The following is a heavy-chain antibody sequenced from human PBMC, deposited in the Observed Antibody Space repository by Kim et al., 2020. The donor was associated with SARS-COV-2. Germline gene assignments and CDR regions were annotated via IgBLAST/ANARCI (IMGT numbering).Heavy chain of an antibody. V-gene: IGHV3-48*03. D-gene: IGHD6-19*01. Sequence: GGSLRLSCAASGFTFSSYEMNWVRQAPGKGLEWVSYISSSGSTIYYADSVKGRFTISRDNAKNSLYLQMNSLRAEDTAVYYCARDGTGESSGWVDPWGQGTLVTVSS. J-gene: IGHJ5*02. CDR3: ARDGTGESSGWVDP. CDR1: GFTFSSYE. CDR2: ISSSGSTI.